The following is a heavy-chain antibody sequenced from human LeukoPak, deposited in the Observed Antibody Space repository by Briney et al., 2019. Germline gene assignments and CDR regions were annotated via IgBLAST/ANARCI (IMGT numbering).Heavy chain of an antibody. CDR1: GFTFSTYS. J-gene: IGHJ4*02. CDR3: ARSVTFTSTSCPDY. CDR2: ISSSSNYI. D-gene: IGHD2-2*01. V-gene: IGHV3-21*01. Sequence: GGSLRLSCAASGFTFSTYSMNWVRQAPGKGLEWVSSISSSSNYIYYADSVKGRFTISRDNAKNSLYLQMNSLRAEDTAVYYCARSVTFTSTSCPDYWGQGTLVTVSS.